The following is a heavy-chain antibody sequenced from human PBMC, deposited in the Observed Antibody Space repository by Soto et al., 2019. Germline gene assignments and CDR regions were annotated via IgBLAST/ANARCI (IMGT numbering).Heavy chain of an antibody. V-gene: IGHV1-69*02. CDR2: IIPILGIA. CDR3: ARGPYGSGSQYYFDY. J-gene: IGHJ4*02. D-gene: IGHD3-10*01. Sequence: SVKVSCKASGGTFSSYNISWVRQAPGQGLEWMGRIIPILGIANYAQKLQGRVTMTTDTSTSTAYMELRSLRSDDTAVYYCARGPYGSGSQYYFDYWGQGTLVTVSS. CDR1: GGTFSSYN.